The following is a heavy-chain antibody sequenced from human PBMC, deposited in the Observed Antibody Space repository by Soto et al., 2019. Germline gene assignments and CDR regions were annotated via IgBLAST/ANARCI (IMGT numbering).Heavy chain of an antibody. CDR2: IYYSGST. CDR3: ARRNPTLAYDY. D-gene: IGHD1-1*01. Sequence: SETLSLTCTVSGGSISSYYWSWIRQPPGKGLEWIGYIYYSGSTNYNPSLKSRVTISVDTSKNQFSLKLSSVTAADTAMYYCARRNPTLAYDYWGQGTLVTVSS. CDR1: GGSISSYY. V-gene: IGHV4-59*08. J-gene: IGHJ4*02.